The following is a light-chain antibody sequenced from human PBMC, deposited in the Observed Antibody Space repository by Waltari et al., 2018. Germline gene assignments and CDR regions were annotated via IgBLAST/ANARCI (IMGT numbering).Light chain of an antibody. CDR2: AAS. V-gene: IGKV1-9*01. J-gene: IGKJ4*01. CDR3: QQLNSYPLT. CDR1: QGISSY. Sequence: IQLPQSPSSLSAPVGDRVTITCRASQGISSYLAWYQQKPGKAPKLLIYAASTLQSVVPSRFSGSGSGTDLTLTISSLQPEDFATYYCQQLNSYPLTFGGGTKVEIK.